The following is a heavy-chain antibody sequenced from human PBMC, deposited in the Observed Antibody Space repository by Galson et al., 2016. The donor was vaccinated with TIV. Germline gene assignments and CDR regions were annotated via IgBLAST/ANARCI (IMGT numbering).Heavy chain of an antibody. V-gene: IGHV1-2*02. CDR3: ARDDGSTSGSNF. D-gene: IGHD3-22*01. J-gene: IGHJ4*02. CDR1: GYAFTSYY. Sequence: SVKVSCKASGYAFTSYYIHWVRQAPGQGLEWMGWINPNSGGTIYAQKFQGRVTMTRDTSISTAFMEVKKLRYDDTALYFCARDDGSTSGSNFWGQGTLVTVSS. CDR2: INPNSGGT.